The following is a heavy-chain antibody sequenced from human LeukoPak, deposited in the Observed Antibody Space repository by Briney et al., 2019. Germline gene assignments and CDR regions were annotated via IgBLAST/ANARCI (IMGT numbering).Heavy chain of an antibody. Sequence: GGSLRLSCAASGFTFSSYWMHWVRQAPGKGLAWVSRINTDGSTTTYADSVKGRFTISRDNSRNTLYLQMNSLRVEGTAVYYCAKGMNPLPSYDDYWAREPWSPSPQ. CDR3: AKGMNPLPSYDDY. V-gene: IGHV3-74*01. CDR1: GFTFSSYW. J-gene: IGHJ4*02. CDR2: INTDGSTT. D-gene: IGHD3-16*01.